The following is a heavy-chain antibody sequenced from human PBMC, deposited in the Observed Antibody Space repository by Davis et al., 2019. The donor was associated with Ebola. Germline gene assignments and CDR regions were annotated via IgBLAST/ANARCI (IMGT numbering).Heavy chain of an antibody. CDR2: TYYRSKRYN. D-gene: IGHD7-27*01. CDR3: ARDLGRGDYYFDY. Sequence: PSRRLERPGRTYYRSKRYNDYAVSVKSRITINPDTSKNQFSLQLNSVTPEDTAVYYCARDLGRGDYYFDYWGQGTLVTVSS. J-gene: IGHJ4*02. V-gene: IGHV6-1*01.